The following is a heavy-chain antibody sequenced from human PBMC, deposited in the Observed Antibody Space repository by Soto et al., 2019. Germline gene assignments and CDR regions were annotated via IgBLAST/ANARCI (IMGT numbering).Heavy chain of an antibody. CDR1: GFTFSSYG. V-gene: IGHV3-33*01. D-gene: IGHD6-19*01. CDR2: IWYDGSNK. J-gene: IGHJ4*02. Sequence: GGSLRLSCAASGFTFSSYGMHWVRQAPGKGLEWVAVIWYDGSNKYYADSVKGRFTISRDNSKNTLYLQMNSLRAEDTAVYYCARKDSSGWYGGVDYWGQGTLVTVSS. CDR3: ARKDSSGWYGGVDY.